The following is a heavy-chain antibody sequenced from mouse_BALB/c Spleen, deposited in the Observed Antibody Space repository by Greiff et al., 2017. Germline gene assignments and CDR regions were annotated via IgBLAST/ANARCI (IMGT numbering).Heavy chain of an antibody. D-gene: IGHD1-1*01. J-gene: IGHJ4*01. Sequence: EVKVVESGGDLVKPGGSLKLSCAASGFTFSSYGMSWVRQTPDKRLEWVATISSGGSYTYYPDSVKGRFTISRDNAKNTLYLQMSSLKSEDTAMYYCARSSYYGSSYDAMDYWGQGTSVTVSS. V-gene: IGHV5-6*01. CDR2: ISSGGSYT. CDR3: ARSSYYGSSYDAMDY. CDR1: GFTFSSYG.